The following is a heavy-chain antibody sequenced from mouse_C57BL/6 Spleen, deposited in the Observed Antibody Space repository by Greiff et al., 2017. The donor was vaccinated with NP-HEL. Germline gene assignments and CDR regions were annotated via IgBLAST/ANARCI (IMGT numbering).Heavy chain of an antibody. D-gene: IGHD1-1*01. V-gene: IGHV1-64*01. CDR2: IHPNSGST. Sequence: VQLQQSGAELVKPGASVKLSCKASGYTFTSYWMHWVKQRPGQGLEWIGMIHPNSGSTNYNEKFKSKATLTVDKSSSTAYMQLSSLTSEDSAVYYCARLGYGSSYAYFDYWGQGTTLTVSS. J-gene: IGHJ2*01. CDR1: GYTFTSYW. CDR3: ARLGYGSSYAYFDY.